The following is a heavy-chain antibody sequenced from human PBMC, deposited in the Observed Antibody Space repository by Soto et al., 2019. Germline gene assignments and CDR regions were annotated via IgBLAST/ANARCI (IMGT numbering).Heavy chain of an antibody. CDR1: GFTFSSYT. Sequence: EVQLLESGGGLVQPGGSLRLSCAASGFTFSSYTMNWVRQAPGKGLEWVSGITGSGSDTYYADSVKGRFTISRDNSKNTLYLQINSLRAEDTALYYCARESYGSGSFYPRWGQGTLVTVSS. V-gene: IGHV3-23*01. J-gene: IGHJ4*02. CDR2: ITGSGSDT. CDR3: ARESYGSGSFYPR. D-gene: IGHD3-10*01.